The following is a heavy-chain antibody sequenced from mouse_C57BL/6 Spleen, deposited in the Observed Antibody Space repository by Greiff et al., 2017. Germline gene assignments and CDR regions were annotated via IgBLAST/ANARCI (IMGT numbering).Heavy chain of an antibody. D-gene: IGHD1-1*01. J-gene: IGHJ1*03. Sequence: VQLQQSGPELVKPGASVKIPCKASGYTFTDYNMDWVKQSHGKSLEWIGDINPNNGGTIYNQKFKGKATLTVDKSSSTAYMELRSLTSEDTAVYYCAREGSYGSSYDWYFDVWGTGTTVTVSS. V-gene: IGHV1-18*01. CDR1: GYTFTDYN. CDR3: AREGSYGSSYDWYFDV. CDR2: INPNNGGT.